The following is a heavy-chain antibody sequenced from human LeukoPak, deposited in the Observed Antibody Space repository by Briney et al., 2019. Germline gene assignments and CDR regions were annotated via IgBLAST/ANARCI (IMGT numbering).Heavy chain of an antibody. Sequence: GRSLRLSCAASGFTFSSYAMHWVRQAPGKGLEWVAVISYDGSNKYYADSVKGRSTISRDNSKNTLYLQMNSLRAEDTAVYYCARDRGYCSSTSCYSSYYYYGMDVWGQGTTVTVSS. CDR2: ISYDGSNK. CDR1: GFTFSSYA. V-gene: IGHV3-30-3*01. D-gene: IGHD2-2*01. J-gene: IGHJ6*02. CDR3: ARDRGYCSSTSCYSSYYYYGMDV.